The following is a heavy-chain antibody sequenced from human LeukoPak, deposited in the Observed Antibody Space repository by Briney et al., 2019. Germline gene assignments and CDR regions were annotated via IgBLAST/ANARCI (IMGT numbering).Heavy chain of an antibody. CDR2: INYCGST. CDR3: ARGGSGEGY. D-gene: IGHD3-10*01. J-gene: IGHJ4*02. V-gene: IGHV4-31*03. Sequence: RASETLSLTCTVSGVSISSGAHYWSWIRQHPGKGLEWIGYINYCGSTYYSPSLKSRVTISADTSKNQFSLKLSSVTAADTAVYYCARGGSGEGYWGQGTLVTVSS. CDR1: GVSISSGAHY.